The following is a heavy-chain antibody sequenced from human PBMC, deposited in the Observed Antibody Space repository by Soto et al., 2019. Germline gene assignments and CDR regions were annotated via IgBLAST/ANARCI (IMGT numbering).Heavy chain of an antibody. CDR3: FKNSYYETLTSFGYFDY. CDR1: GFTFSRYG. J-gene: IGHJ4*02. V-gene: IGHV3-30*03. CDR2: MSHDGSNK. Sequence: GGSLRLSCIASGFTFSRYGMHWVRQAPGKGLEWVAVMSHDGSNKWYADSVEGRFDVSRDNSKNTLFLEMNSLRAEDTGLYYCFKNSYYETLTSFGYFDYGCQGVPVTVSS. D-gene: IGHD3-9*01.